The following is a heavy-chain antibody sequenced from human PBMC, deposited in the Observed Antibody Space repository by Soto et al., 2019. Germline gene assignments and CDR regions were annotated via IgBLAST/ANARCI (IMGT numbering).Heavy chain of an antibody. D-gene: IGHD6-6*01. V-gene: IGHV1-2*04. CDR3: ARVAARDYYYMDV. CDR1: GYTFTGYY. Sequence: GASVKVSCKASGYTFTGYYMHWVRQAPGQGLEWMGWINPNSGGTNYAQKFQGWVTMTRDTSISTAYMELSSLRSEDTAVYYCARVAARDYYYMDVWGKGTTVTVSS. CDR2: INPNSGGT. J-gene: IGHJ6*03.